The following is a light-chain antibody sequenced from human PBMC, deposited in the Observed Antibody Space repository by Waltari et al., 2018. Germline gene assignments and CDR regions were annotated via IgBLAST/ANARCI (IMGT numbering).Light chain of an antibody. J-gene: IGLJ3*02. CDR3: ASWDDKLNAWV. CDR1: RSNIGDNH. V-gene: IGLV1-47*01. CDR2: TNN. Sequence: QSVVTQPPSASGTPGQRVTISCSGSRSNIGDNHVYWYQQVPGTATKLRVHTNNGRPSGVPARFTGSKSGTSASLAIYGLRSEDEADYYCASWDDKLNAWVIGGGTRLTVL.